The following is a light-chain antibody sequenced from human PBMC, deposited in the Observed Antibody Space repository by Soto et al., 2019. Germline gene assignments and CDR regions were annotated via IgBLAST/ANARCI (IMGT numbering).Light chain of an antibody. V-gene: IGKV3-20*01. CDR2: GAS. CDR1: QSVSNNY. CDR3: QQYGSSPRT. Sequence: EIVLTQSPGTLSLSPGERATLSCRASQSVSNNYLAWYQQKPGQAPRLLIYGASNRATGIPDRFNGSGSGTDFTLTISRLEPEDFAVYYCQQYGSSPRTFGQGTKVDNK. J-gene: IGKJ1*01.